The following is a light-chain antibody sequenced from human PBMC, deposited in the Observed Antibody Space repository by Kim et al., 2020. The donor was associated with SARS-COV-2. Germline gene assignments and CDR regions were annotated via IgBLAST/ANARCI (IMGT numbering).Light chain of an antibody. V-gene: IGKV3-20*01. J-gene: IGKJ5*01. CDR2: GAS. CDR3: QQEANSPNN. CDR1: QSVTSNF. Sequence: ENVLTQSPGTLSLSPGERGTLSCRASQSVTSNFLAWYQHKPGQAPRLLIYGASSRATGIPDRFSGSGSGTDFTLTISRLEPEDFAVYYCQQEANSPNNFGQGTRLEIK.